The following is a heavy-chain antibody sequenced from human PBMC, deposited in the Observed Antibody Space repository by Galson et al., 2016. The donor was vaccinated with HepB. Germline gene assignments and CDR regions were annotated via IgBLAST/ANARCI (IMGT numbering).Heavy chain of an antibody. Sequence: SLRLSCAVSGFALSSYGMHWVRQVPGKGLEWVADISFDGGKQHYADSVKGRFSISRDTSRVYLQMSSLTPADTGLYYCARDYSYSSNWPGYWGPGTLVIVSS. D-gene: IGHD7-27*01. CDR2: ISFDGGKQ. V-gene: IGHV3-30*03. CDR3: ARDYSYSSNWPGY. J-gene: IGHJ4*02. CDR1: GFALSSYG.